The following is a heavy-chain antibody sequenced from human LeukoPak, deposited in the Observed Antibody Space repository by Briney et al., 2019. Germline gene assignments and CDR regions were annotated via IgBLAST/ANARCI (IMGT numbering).Heavy chain of an antibody. CDR2: IYYSGST. D-gene: IGHD3-10*01. J-gene: IGHJ5*02. CDR1: GGSISSSSYY. CDR3: ARTMVRARKWFDP. Sequence: PSETLSLTCTVSGGSISSSSYYWGWIRQPPGKGLEWIGSIYYSGSTYYNPSLKSRVTISVDTSKNQFSLKLSSVTAADTAVYYCARTMVRARKWFDPWGQGTLVTVSS. V-gene: IGHV4-39*01.